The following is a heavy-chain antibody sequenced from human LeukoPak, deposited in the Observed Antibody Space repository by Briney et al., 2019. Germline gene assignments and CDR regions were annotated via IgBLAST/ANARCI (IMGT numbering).Heavy chain of an antibody. CDR1: GGTIGSSY. Sequence: SETLPLTCTVSGGTIGSSYWHWIRQPPGKGLEWIGSIYYSGSTYYNPSLKSRVTISVDTSKNQFSLKLSSVTAADTAVYYCAREGGGSDDYWGQGTLVTVSS. V-gene: IGHV4-39*07. CDR2: IYYSGST. CDR3: AREGGGSDDY. J-gene: IGHJ4*02. D-gene: IGHD2-15*01.